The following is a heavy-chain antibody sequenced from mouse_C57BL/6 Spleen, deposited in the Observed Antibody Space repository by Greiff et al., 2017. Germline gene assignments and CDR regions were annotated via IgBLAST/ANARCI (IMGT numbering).Heavy chain of an antibody. V-gene: IGHV1-82*01. CDR1: GYAFSSSW. Sequence: VQLQQSGPELVKPGASVKISCKASGYAFSSSWMNWVKQRPGKGLEWIGRIYPGDGDTNYNGKFKGKATLTADKSSSTAYMQLSSLTSEDSAVYFCAREPCYYGSGPGFDVWGTGTTVTVSS. CDR3: AREPCYYGSGPGFDV. J-gene: IGHJ1*03. CDR2: IYPGDGDT. D-gene: IGHD1-1*01.